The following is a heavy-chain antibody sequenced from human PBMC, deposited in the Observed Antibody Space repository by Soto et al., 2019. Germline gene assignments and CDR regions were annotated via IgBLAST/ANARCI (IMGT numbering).Heavy chain of an antibody. J-gene: IGHJ5*02. D-gene: IGHD3-22*01. CDR2: IYYSGST. CDR3: ARDRHYYDSSGYYQGFEP. Sequence: SETLSLTCTVSGGSISSGGYYWSWIRQHPGKGLEWIGYIYYSGSTYYNPSLKSRVTISVDTSKNQFSLKLSSVTAADTAVYYCARDRHYYDSSGYYQGFEPWGQGTLVTVS. CDR1: GGSISSGGYY. V-gene: IGHV4-31*03.